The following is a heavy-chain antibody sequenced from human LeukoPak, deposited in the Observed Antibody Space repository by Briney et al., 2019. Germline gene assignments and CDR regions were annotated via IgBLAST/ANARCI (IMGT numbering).Heavy chain of an antibody. Sequence: SETLSLNCAVYGGSFSGYYWSWIRQPPGKGLEWIGEINHSGSTNYNPSLKSRVTISVDTSKNQFSLKLSSVTAADTAVYYCSGSYCSSTSCYSGYYYYGMDVWGQGTTVTVSS. J-gene: IGHJ6*02. CDR2: INHSGST. CDR3: SGSYCSSTSCYSGYYYYGMDV. D-gene: IGHD2-2*02. CDR1: GGSFSGYY. V-gene: IGHV4-34*01.